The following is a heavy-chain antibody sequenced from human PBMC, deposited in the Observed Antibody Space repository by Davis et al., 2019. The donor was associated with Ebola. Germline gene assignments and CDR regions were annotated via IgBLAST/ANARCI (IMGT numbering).Heavy chain of an antibody. CDR1: GFTFSSYG. D-gene: IGHD3-22*01. CDR3: AKDYYYDSSNWFDP. J-gene: IGHJ5*02. CDR2: ISYDGSNK. V-gene: IGHV3-30*18. Sequence: PGGSLRLSCAASGFTFSSYGMHWVRQAPGKGLEWVAVISYDGSNKYYADSVKGRFTISSDNSKNTLDLQMNSLRAEDTAVYYCAKDYYYDSSNWFDPWGQGTLVTVSS.